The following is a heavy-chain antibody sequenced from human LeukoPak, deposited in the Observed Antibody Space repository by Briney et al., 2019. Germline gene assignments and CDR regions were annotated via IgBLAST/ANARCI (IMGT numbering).Heavy chain of an antibody. D-gene: IGHD3-9*01. CDR3: ASPQRAGEYDIFFY. V-gene: IGHV3-7*01. CDR2: IKQDGSEK. Sequence: PGGSLRLSCAASGFTFSSYWMSWVRQAPGKGLEWVANIKQDGSEKYYVDSVKGRFAISRDNAKNSLYLQMNSLRAEDTAVYYCASPQRAGEYDIFFYWGQGTLVTVSS. J-gene: IGHJ4*02. CDR1: GFTFSSYW.